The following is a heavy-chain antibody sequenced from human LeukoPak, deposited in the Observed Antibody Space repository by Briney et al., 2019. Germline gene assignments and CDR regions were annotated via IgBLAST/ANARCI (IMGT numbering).Heavy chain of an antibody. CDR1: GGTFSGYY. CDR2: INHSGST. V-gene: IGHV4-34*01. CDR3: ARGAPHYDSSGYPRGFDY. D-gene: IGHD3-22*01. J-gene: IGHJ4*02. Sequence: SSETLSLTCAVYGGTFSGYYWSWIRQPPGKGLEWIGEINHSGSTNYNPSLKSRVTTSGDTSKNQFSLKLSSVTAADTAVYYCARGAPHYDSSGYPRGFDYWGQGTLVTVSS.